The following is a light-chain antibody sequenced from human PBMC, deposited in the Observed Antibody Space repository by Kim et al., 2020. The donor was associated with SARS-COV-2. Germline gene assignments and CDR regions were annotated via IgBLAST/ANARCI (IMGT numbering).Light chain of an antibody. Sequence: VNPGKRATLSCRGGQSVSHNLAWYQQKPGQAPRLLIHGASTRATGIPGRFSGSGSGTEFTLTISNLQSEDFAVYYCQHYNDRPSLTFGGGTKLEI. CDR1: QSVSHN. CDR3: QHYNDRPSLT. J-gene: IGKJ4*01. V-gene: IGKV3-15*01. CDR2: GAS.